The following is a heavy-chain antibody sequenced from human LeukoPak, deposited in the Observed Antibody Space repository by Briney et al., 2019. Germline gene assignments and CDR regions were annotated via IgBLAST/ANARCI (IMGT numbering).Heavy chain of an antibody. CDR3: ARARGLRVYFDY. CDR2: IKQDGSEK. Sequence: GGSLRLSCAASGFTFSSYAMHWVRQAPGKGLEWVANIKQDGSEKYYVDSVKGRFTISRDNTKNSLYLQMNSLRAEDTAVYYCARARGLRVYFDYWGQGTLVTVSS. V-gene: IGHV3-7*01. J-gene: IGHJ4*02. D-gene: IGHD4-17*01. CDR1: GFTFSSYA.